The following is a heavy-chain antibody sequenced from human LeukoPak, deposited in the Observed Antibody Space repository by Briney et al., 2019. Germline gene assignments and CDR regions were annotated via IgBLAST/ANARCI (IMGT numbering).Heavy chain of an antibody. Sequence: SETLSLTCTISGYSISSGYYWGWIRQPPGKGLEWIGSIYHSGSTYYDPSLKSRVTISLDTSENQFSLKLSSVTAADTAVYYCARDLYSSGWGYFDYWGQGTLVTVSS. J-gene: IGHJ4*02. CDR1: GYSISSGYY. CDR3: ARDLYSSGWGYFDY. D-gene: IGHD6-19*01. V-gene: IGHV4-38-2*02. CDR2: IYHSGST.